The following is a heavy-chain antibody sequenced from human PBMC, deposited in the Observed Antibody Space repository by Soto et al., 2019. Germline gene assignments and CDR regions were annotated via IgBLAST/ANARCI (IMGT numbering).Heavy chain of an antibody. J-gene: IGHJ4*02. D-gene: IGHD3-22*01. CDR3: ARVDNPDYDSSGYLGY. V-gene: IGHV1-18*04. Sequence: ASVKVSCKASGYTFSSYGITWVRQAPGQGLEWMGWISVYSGKTSYAQKLQGRVTMTTDTSTSTAYMELRSLRYDDTAVYYCARVDNPDYDSSGYLGYWGQGTLVTVSS. CDR2: ISVYSGKT. CDR1: GYTFSSYG.